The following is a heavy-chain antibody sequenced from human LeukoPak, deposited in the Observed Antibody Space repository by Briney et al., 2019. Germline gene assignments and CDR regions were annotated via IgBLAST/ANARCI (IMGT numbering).Heavy chain of an antibody. J-gene: IGHJ6*03. V-gene: IGHV3-30-3*01. Sequence: GGSLRLSCAASGFTFSSYAMHWVRQAPGKGLEWVAVISYDGSNKYYADSVKGRFTISRDNSKNTLYLQMNSLRAEDTAVYYCAKGESPTYYYYYYMDVWGKGTTVTVSS. CDR3: AKGESPTYYYYYYMDV. CDR1: GFTFSSYA. CDR2: ISYDGSNK.